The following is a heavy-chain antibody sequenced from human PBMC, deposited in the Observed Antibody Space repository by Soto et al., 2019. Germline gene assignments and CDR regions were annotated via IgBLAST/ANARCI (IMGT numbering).Heavy chain of an antibody. J-gene: IGHJ4*02. V-gene: IGHV3-48*01. D-gene: IGHD5-18*01. CDR1: GFTFSSYS. CDR3: ARDSGYSYGPFDY. Sequence: GGSLRLSCAASGFTFSSYSMNWVSQTPGKGLEWVSYISSSSSTIYYADSVKGRFTISRDNAKNSLYLQMNSLRAEDTAVYYCARDSGYSYGPFDYWGQGTLVTVSS. CDR2: ISSSSSTI.